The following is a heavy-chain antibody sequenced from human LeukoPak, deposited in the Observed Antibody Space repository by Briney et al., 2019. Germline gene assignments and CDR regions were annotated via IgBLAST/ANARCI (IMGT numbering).Heavy chain of an antibody. Sequence: GGSLRLSCAASGFTFSSYAMSWVRQAPGKGLEWVSAISGSGGSTYYADSVKGRFTISRDNSKNTLYLQMNSLSAEDTAVYYCAKGGSDYDFCSGYYVTPYYYDMDVWGQGTTVTVSS. CDR3: AKGGSDYDFCSGYYVTPYYYDMDV. D-gene: IGHD3-3*01. V-gene: IGHV3-23*01. J-gene: IGHJ6*02. CDR1: GFTFSSYA. CDR2: ISGSGGST.